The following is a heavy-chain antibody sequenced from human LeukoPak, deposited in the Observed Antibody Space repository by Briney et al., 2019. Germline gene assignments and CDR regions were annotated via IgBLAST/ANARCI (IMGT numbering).Heavy chain of an antibody. Sequence: PSETLSLTCTVSGGSVSSGSYYWSWFRQPPGKGLEWIGYIYYSGYTNYIPSLKSRDTISLDTSKNQFSLKLSSVTAADTAVYFCARDPTYSRNDYWGQGTLVTVSS. J-gene: IGHJ4*02. V-gene: IGHV4-61*01. CDR2: IYYSGYT. CDR1: GGSVSSGSYY. D-gene: IGHD6-13*01. CDR3: ARDPTYSRNDY.